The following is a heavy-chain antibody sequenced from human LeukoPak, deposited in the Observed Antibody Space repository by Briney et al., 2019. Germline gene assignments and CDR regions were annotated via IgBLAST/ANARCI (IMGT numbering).Heavy chain of an antibody. CDR1: GYTFTGYY. V-gene: IGHV1-2*02. J-gene: IGHJ4*02. CDR3: ATRVVAGIPYYFDH. Sequence: AVKVSCKSSGYTFTGYYMHWLRQAPGQGLEWMGWMNPNSGGSNYAQTFQGRVTMTRDTSIGTAYMELSSMRSDHTAVYYCATRVVAGIPYYFDHWGKGTLVTVSS. D-gene: IGHD6-19*01. CDR2: MNPNSGGS.